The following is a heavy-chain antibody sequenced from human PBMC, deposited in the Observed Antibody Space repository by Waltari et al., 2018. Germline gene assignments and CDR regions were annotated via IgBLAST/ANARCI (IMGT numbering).Heavy chain of an antibody. CDR3: ARPVAGSIDY. D-gene: IGHD6-19*01. CDR1: GYSISSGYY. CDR2: IYHSGST. Sequence: QVQLQESGPGLVKPSETLSLTCAVSGYSISSGYYWGWIRQPPGKGLEWIGSIYHSGSTDYNPSLKSRVTISVDTSKNQVSLKLSSVTAADTAVYYCARPVAGSIDYWGQGTLVTVSS. V-gene: IGHV4-38-2*01. J-gene: IGHJ4*02.